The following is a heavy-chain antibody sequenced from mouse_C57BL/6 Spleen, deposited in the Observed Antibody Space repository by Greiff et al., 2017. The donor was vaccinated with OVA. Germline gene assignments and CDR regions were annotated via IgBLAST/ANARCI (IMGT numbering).Heavy chain of an antibody. CDR1: GFTFSSYG. J-gene: IGHJ2*01. CDR3: ARQDDGYHYFDY. V-gene: IGHV5-6*01. Sequence: EVQLVESGGDLVKPGGSLKLSCAASGFTFSSYGMSWVRQTPDKRLEWVATISSGGSYTYYPDSVKGRFTISRDNAKNTLYLQMSSLKSEDTAMYYCARQDDGYHYFDYWGQGTTLTVSS. CDR2: ISSGGSYT. D-gene: IGHD2-3*01.